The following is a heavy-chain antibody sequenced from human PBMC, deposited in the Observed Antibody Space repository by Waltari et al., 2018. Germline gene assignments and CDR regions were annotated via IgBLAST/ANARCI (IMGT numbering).Heavy chain of an antibody. J-gene: IGHJ4*02. CDR2: MNPNIGNT. CDR3: ARGYRYSSARPFDY. Sequence: QVQLVQSGAEVKKPGASVKGSCKASGYTFTSYALNWVRQANGHGLECLGLMNPNIGNTGYAQKFQGRVIITRNTSISPAYMELGSLRSEDTAVYYCARGYRYSSARPFDYWCQGTLVTVSS. D-gene: IGHD3-16*02. CDR1: GYTFTSYA. V-gene: IGHV1-8*03.